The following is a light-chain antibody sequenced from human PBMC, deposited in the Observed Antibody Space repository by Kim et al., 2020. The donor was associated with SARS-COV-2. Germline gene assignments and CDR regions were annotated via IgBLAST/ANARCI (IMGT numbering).Light chain of an antibody. Sequence: QSALTQPRSVSGSPGQSVTISCTGTSSDVGGYNYVSWYQQHPGKAPKVMIYDVTKRPSGVPDRFSGSKSGNTASLTISGLQAEDEADYYCCSYAGRYTWVFGGGTQLTVL. CDR1: SSDVGGYNY. J-gene: IGLJ3*02. V-gene: IGLV2-11*01. CDR3: CSYAGRYTWV. CDR2: DVT.